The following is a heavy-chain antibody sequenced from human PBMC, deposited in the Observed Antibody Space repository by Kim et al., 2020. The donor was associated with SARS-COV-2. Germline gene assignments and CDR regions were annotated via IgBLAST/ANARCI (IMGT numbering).Heavy chain of an antibody. D-gene: IGHD3-16*02. CDR2: INTDTGHP. CDR1: GYTFTNYA. V-gene: IGHV7-4-1*02. CDR3: ARVIWGSYRYTDS. Sequence: ASVKVSCKASGYTFTNYAIRWVRQAPGQGLEWMGWINTDTGHPTYAQAFTGRFVFSLDTSVSTAYLQISSLKAEDTALYYCARVIWGSYRYTDSWGQGTLVTVSS. J-gene: IGHJ4*02.